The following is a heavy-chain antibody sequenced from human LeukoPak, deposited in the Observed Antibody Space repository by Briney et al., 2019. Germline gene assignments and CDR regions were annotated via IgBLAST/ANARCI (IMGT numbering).Heavy chain of an antibody. CDR2: ISAYNGNT. V-gene: IGHV1-18*01. Sequence: ASVKVSCKASGYTFTSYGISWVRQAPGQGLEWMGWISAYNGNTNYAQKLQGRVTMTTDTSTSTAYMELRSLRSDDTAVYYCARDISDNIFTIFGVVHDYWGQGTLVTVSS. CDR3: ARDISDNIFTIFGVVHDY. J-gene: IGHJ4*02. D-gene: IGHD3-3*01. CDR1: GYTFTSYG.